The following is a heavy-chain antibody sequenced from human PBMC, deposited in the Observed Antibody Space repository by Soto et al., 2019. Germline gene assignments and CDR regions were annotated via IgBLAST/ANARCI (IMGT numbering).Heavy chain of an antibody. CDR1: GGTFSSYA. J-gene: IGHJ3*02. Sequence: VSCKASGGTFSSYAISWVRQAPGQGLEWMGGIIPIFGTANYAQKFQGRVTITADESTSTAYMELSSLRSEDTAVYYCARYDSSGYYYGDAFDIWGQGTMVTVSS. D-gene: IGHD3-22*01. CDR3: ARYDSSGYYYGDAFDI. V-gene: IGHV1-69*01. CDR2: IIPIFGTA.